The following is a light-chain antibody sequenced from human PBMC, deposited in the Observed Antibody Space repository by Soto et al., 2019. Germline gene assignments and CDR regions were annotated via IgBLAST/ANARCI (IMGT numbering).Light chain of an antibody. CDR1: SADVGGYNF. CDR3: ASYAGSQNYV. CDR2: EVS. J-gene: IGLJ1*01. Sequence: QSALTQPPSASGSLGQSVTISCTGTSADVGGYNFVSWYQQHPGKAPKLMIFEVSQRPSGVPDRFSGSKSGNTASLTVSELQAEDEADYYCASYAGSQNYVFGTVTKVTVL. V-gene: IGLV2-8*01.